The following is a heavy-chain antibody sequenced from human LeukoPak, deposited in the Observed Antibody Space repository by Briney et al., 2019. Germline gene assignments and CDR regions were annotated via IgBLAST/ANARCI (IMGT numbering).Heavy chain of an antibody. D-gene: IGHD3-22*01. J-gene: IGHJ3*01. V-gene: IGHV3-23*01. Sequence: PGGSLRLSCAASGFTFSSYAMSWVRQAPGKGLEWVSAISGSGGSTYYADSVKGRFTISRDNSKNTLYLQMNSLRAEDTAVYYCANGGRYDSGGPNSVWGQGTMVTVSS. CDR3: ANGGRYDSGGPNSV. CDR1: GFTFSSYA. CDR2: ISGSGGST.